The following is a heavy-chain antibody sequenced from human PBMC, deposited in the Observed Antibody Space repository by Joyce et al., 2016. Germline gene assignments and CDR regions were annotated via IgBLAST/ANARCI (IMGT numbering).Heavy chain of an antibody. V-gene: IGHV4-61*02. Sequence: QVQLQESGPGLVKPSQTLTLTCTVSGASATSGSFYWSWIRQPTGKGLEWIGRIYTTGSTNYNSSLKSRVTMALDTSKNQVSLKLNSVTAADTAVYYCARSTGGSYLFGMDVWGQGTTVTVSS. J-gene: IGHJ6*02. D-gene: IGHD1-26*01. CDR2: IYTTGST. CDR1: GASATSGSFY. CDR3: ARSTGGSYLFGMDV.